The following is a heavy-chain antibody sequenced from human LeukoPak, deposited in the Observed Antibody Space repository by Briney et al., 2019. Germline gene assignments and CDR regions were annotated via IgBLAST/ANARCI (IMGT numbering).Heavy chain of an antibody. D-gene: IGHD3-9*01. J-gene: IGHJ5*02. CDR2: ISSDGGT. V-gene: IGHV3-23*01. CDR1: GFTFSNYA. Sequence: PGGSLRLSCAASGFTFSNYAMSWVRRAPGKGLEWVSGISSDGGTFYPDSVKGRFTISRDNSKNTLYLQMNSLRAEDTAVYYCARGGDFDRARWFDPWGQGILVTVSS. CDR3: ARGGDFDRARWFDP.